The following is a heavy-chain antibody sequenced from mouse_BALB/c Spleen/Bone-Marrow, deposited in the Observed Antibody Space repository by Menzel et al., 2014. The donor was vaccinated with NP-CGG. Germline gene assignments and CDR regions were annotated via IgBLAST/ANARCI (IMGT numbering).Heavy chain of an antibody. J-gene: IGHJ4*01. CDR1: GFTFSSYT. CDR3: TRDGKGNYDYAMDY. Sequence: EVNVVDSGGGLVKPGGSLKLSCAASGFTFSSYTMSWVRQTPEKRLEWVATISSGGSYTYYPDSVKGRFTISRDNAKSTLYLQMSSLKSEYTAMYYCTRDGKGNYDYAMDYWGQGTSVTVSS. D-gene: IGHD2-1*01. CDR2: ISSGGSYT. V-gene: IGHV5-6-4*01.